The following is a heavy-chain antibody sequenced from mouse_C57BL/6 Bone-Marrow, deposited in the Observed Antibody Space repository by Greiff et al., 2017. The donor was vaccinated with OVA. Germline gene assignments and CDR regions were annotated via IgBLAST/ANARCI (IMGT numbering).Heavy chain of an antibody. CDR3: ARRGGYTFYYFDY. D-gene: IGHD3-1*01. V-gene: IGHV1-69*01. CDR1: GYTFTSYW. CDR2: IDPSDSYT. J-gene: IGHJ2*01. Sequence: VQLQQPGAELVMPGASVKLSCKASGYTFTSYWMHWVKQRPGQGLEWIGEIDPSDSYTNYNQKFKGKSTLTVDKSSSTAYMQLSSLTSEDSAVYYCARRGGYTFYYFDYWGQGTTLTVSS.